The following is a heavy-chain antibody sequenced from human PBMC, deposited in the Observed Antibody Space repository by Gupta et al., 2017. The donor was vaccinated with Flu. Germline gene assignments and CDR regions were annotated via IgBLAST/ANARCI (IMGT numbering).Heavy chain of an antibody. V-gene: IGHV3-48*01. J-gene: IGHJ4*02. D-gene: IGHD3-10*01. Sequence: WVRRAPGKGLEWISYINVRSTTISYAGSVEGRFTISRDNAKNSLYLEMNSLGAEDTAIYFCVREGFYSGLDYWGLGTLVTVSS. CDR3: VREGFYSGLDY. CDR2: INVRSTTI.